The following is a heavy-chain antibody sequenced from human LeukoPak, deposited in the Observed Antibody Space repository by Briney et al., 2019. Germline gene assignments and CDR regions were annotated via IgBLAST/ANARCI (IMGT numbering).Heavy chain of an antibody. J-gene: IGHJ4*02. V-gene: IGHV3-48*01. Sequence: GGSLRLSCAASGFTFSNYNMNWVREPPGKGLQGFSYISSSSNIIYYADSVKGRFTTSRDNAKNSLFLQMNSLRAEDTAVYYCARDFAREFTIDYWGQGTLVTVSS. CDR3: ARDFAREFTIDY. CDR1: GFTFSNYN. D-gene: IGHD3-10*01. CDR2: ISSSSNII.